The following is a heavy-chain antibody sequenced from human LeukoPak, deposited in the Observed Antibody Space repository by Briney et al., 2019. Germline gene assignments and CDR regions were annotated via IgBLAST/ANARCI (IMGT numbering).Heavy chain of an antibody. J-gene: IGHJ4*02. Sequence: SETLSLTCTVSGGSIGTSTYYGGWVRQPPGKGLEWIGSMYYGGTTYYNPSLKSRVTLSVDTSKNRFSLRLSSVTAADSAVYFCATGKYSGYYDYWGQGTLVTVS. CDR1: GGSIGTSTYY. CDR2: MYYGGTT. CDR3: ATGKYSGYYDY. D-gene: IGHD5-12*01. V-gene: IGHV4-39*01.